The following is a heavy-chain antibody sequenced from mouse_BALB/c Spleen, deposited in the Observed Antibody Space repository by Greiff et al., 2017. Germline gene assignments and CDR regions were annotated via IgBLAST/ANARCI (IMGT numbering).Heavy chain of an antibody. CDR3: AREIIASHYNAMDY. J-gene: IGHJ4*01. CDR1: GFTFSDYY. Sequence: EVMLVESGGGLVKPGGSLKLSCAASGFTFSDYYMYWVRQTPEKRLEWVATISDGGSYTYYPDSVKGRFTISRDNAKTNLYLQISSLKSEDTAMYYCAREIIASHYNAMDYWGQGTSVTVSS. CDR2: ISDGGSYT. V-gene: IGHV5-4*02. D-gene: IGHD1-1*01.